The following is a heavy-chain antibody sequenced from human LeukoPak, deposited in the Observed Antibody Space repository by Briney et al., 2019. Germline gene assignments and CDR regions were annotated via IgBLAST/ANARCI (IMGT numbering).Heavy chain of an antibody. CDR2: IYTIRST. V-gene: IGHV4-4*07. CDR1: GGSISSYY. D-gene: IGHD4-11*01. Sequence: SGPTLVKPSETLSLTCTVSGGSISSYYWSWVRQPAGKGLEWIGRIYTIRSTNYNPSLKSRVTMSVDTSKNQFSLKLSSATAADTAVYYCARDLDYSNSPYYYYYYMDVWGKGTTVTVSS. J-gene: IGHJ6*03. CDR3: ARDLDYSNSPYYYYYYMDV.